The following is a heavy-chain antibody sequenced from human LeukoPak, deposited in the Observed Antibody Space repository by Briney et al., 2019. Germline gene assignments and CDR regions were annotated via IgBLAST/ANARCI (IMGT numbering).Heavy chain of an antibody. D-gene: IGHD6-19*01. V-gene: IGHV4-34*12. CDR1: GGSFSGYY. CDR3: ARSQARLGWFDP. Sequence: SETLSLTCAVYGGSFSGYYWSWIRQPPGKGLEWIGSVFHSGITYYRPSLKSRVTILVDTSKNQFSLKLTSVTAADTPVYYCARSQARLGWFDPWGQGALVTVSS. CDR2: VFHSGIT. J-gene: IGHJ5*02.